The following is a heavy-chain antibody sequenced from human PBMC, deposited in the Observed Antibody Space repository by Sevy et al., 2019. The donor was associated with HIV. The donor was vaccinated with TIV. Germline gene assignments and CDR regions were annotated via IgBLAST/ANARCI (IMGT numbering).Heavy chain of an antibody. Sequence: ASVKVSCKASGYTFTSYDINWVRQATGQGLEWMGWMNPNSGNTGYAQKFQGRVTMTRNTSISTAYMELSSLRSEDTAVYYCARGTTLPGYSSGWYGEDYWDQGTLVTVSS. J-gene: IGHJ4*02. CDR3: ARGTTLPGYSSGWYGEDY. D-gene: IGHD6-19*01. CDR2: MNPNSGNT. V-gene: IGHV1-8*01. CDR1: GYTFTSYD.